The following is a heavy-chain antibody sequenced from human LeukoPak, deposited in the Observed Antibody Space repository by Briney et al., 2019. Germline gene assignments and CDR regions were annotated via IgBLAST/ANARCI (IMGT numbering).Heavy chain of an antibody. CDR2: IYSGGNI. V-gene: IGHV3-53*01. J-gene: IGHJ4*02. CDR3: ASRHCSGGGCYIAGADPFDY. Sequence: GGSLRLSCAASGFTVSSTYMSWVRQAPGKGLEWVSVIYSGGNIYYIDSVKGRFTISRDTSKNTLNLQMNSLRAEDTAVYYCASRHCSGGGCYIAGADPFDYWGQGTLVTVSS. D-gene: IGHD2-15*01. CDR1: GFTVSSTY.